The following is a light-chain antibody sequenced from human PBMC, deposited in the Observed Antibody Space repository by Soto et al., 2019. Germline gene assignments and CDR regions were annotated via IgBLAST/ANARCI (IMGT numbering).Light chain of an antibody. CDR2: EVS. Sequence: QSALTQPPSASGSPGQSVTISCTGTSSDVGAYNYVSWYQQHPGKAPKLMIHEVSKRPSGVPDRFSASKSGNTASLTVSGLQAEDEADYYCSTYTSRSTLVFGGGTKLTVL. J-gene: IGLJ2*01. CDR1: SSDVGAYNY. CDR3: STYTSRSTLV. V-gene: IGLV2-8*01.